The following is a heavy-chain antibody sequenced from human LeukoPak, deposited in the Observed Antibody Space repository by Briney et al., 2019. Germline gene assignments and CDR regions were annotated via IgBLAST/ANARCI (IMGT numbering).Heavy chain of an antibody. J-gene: IGHJ3*02. CDR1: GGSFSGYY. V-gene: IGHV4-34*01. CDR3: ARHPRQDAFDI. Sequence: SETLSLTCAVYGGSFSGYYWSWIRQPPGKGLEWIGEIYHSGSTNYNPSLKSRVTISVDKSKNQFSLKLSSVTAADTAVYYCARHPRQDAFDIWGQGTMVTVSS. CDR2: IYHSGST.